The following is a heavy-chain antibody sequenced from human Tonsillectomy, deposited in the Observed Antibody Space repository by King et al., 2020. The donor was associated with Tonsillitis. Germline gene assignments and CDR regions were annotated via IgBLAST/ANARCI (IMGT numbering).Heavy chain of an antibody. CDR2: IRNRTNNYAT. J-gene: IGHJ6*03. D-gene: IGHD6-6*01. Sequence: VQLVESGGGLVQPGGSLKISCAASGFTFSGSAMHWVRQASGKGLEWVGRIRNRTNNYATTYAASVKGRFTISRDDSKNTAYLQMNSLKTEDTAVYYCHVPYYYDYMDVWGRGTTVTVSS. CDR1: GFTFSGSA. CDR3: HVPYYYDYMDV. V-gene: IGHV3-73*02.